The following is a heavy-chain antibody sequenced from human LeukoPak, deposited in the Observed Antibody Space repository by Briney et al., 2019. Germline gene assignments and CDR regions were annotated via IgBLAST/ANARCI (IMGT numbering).Heavy chain of an antibody. CDR3: ARDCDSSAEVYFDY. CDR1: GFTFSSYS. J-gene: IGHJ4*02. V-gene: IGHV3-21*01. CDR2: ISSGSSYI. D-gene: IGHD3-22*01. Sequence: GGSLRLSCAAPGFTFSSYSMKWDRQAPGKGLEWVSSISSGSSYIYYADSVKGRFTVSRDNAKNSLYLQMGSLRAEDTAVYYCARDCDSSAEVYFDYWRQGSLVTVSS.